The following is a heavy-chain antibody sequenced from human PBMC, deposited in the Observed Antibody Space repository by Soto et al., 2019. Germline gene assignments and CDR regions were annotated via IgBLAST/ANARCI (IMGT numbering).Heavy chain of an antibody. J-gene: IGHJ6*02. D-gene: IGHD2-15*01. Sequence: GGSLRLSCADSGFTFSSYSMNWVRQAPGEGLEWVSSISSSSSYIYYADSVKGRFTISRDNAKNSLYLQMNSLRAEDTAVYYCASPRYCSGGSCPWSYYGMDVWDQGTTVTVSS. V-gene: IGHV3-21*01. CDR2: ISSSSSYI. CDR1: GFTFSSYS. CDR3: ASPRYCSGGSCPWSYYGMDV.